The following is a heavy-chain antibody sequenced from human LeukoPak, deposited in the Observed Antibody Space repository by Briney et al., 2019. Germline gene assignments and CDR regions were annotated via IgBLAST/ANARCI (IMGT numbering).Heavy chain of an antibody. J-gene: IGHJ5*02. D-gene: IGHD1-26*01. CDR1: GGSISSYY. V-gene: IGHV4-59*01. CDR2: IYYSGST. CDR3: ARVVKDNWFDP. Sequence: KPSETLSLTCTVSGGSISSYYWSCIRQPPGKGPEWIGYIYYSGSTNYNPSLKSRVTISVDTSKNQFSLKLSSVTAADTAVYYCARVVKDNWFDPWGQGTLVTVSS.